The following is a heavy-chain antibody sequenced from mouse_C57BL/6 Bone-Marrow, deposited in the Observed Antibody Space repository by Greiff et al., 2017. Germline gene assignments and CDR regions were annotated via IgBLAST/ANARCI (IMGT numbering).Heavy chain of an antibody. CDR3: ARPEGYYYGSSYYWYFDV. J-gene: IGHJ1*03. CDR2: ISSGGSYT. CDR1: GFTFSSYG. Sequence: EVMLVESGGDLVKPGGSLKLSCAASGFTFSSYGMSWVRQTPDKRLEWVATISSGGSYTYYPDSVKGRFPISRDNAKNTLYLQMSSLKSEDTAMXYCARPEGYYYGSSYYWYFDVWGTGTTVTVSS. D-gene: IGHD1-1*01. V-gene: IGHV5-6*01.